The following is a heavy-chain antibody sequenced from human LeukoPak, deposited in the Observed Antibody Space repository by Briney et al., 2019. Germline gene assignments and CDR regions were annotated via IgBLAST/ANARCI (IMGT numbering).Heavy chain of an antibody. Sequence: SETLSLTCAVSGGSISSGGYSWSWIRQPPGKGLEWIGYIYHSGSTYYNPSLKSRVTISVDRSKNQFSLKLSSVTAADTAVYYCARRCTSCMGRFDPWGQGTLVTVSS. CDR3: ARRCTSCMGRFDP. D-gene: IGHD2-2*01. J-gene: IGHJ5*02. CDR1: GGSISSGGYS. CDR2: IYHSGST. V-gene: IGHV4-30-2*01.